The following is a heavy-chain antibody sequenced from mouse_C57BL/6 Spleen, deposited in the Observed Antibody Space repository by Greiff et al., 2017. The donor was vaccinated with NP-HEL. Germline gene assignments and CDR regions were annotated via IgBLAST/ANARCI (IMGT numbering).Heavy chain of an antibody. D-gene: IGHD4-1*01. CDR2: ISSGSSTI. CDR3: AKGPDWDWFAY. CDR1: GFTFSDYG. J-gene: IGHJ3*01. Sequence: EVQLVESGGGLVKPGGSLKLSCAASGFTFSDYGMHWVRQAPEKGLEWVAYISSGSSTIYYADTVKGRFTISRDNAKNTLFLQMTSLRSEDTAMYYCAKGPDWDWFAYWGQGTLVTVSA. V-gene: IGHV5-17*01.